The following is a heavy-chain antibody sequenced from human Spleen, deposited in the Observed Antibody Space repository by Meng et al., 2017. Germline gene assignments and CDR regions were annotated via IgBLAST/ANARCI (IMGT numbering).Heavy chain of an antibody. V-gene: IGHV3-23*01. D-gene: IGHD5-12*01. CDR1: GFTFSSYA. Sequence: GGSLRLSCAASGFTFSSYAMSWVRQAPGKGLEWVSAISGSGGSTYYADSVKGRFTVSRDNAKNSLHLQMDSLRAEDTAVYYCVRGAGYNAMDVWGQGTTVTVSS. CDR3: VRGAGYNAMDV. J-gene: IGHJ6*02. CDR2: ISGSGGST.